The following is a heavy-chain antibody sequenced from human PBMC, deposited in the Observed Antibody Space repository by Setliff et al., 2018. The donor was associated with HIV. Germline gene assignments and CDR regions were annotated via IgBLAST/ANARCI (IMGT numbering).Heavy chain of an antibody. CDR2: INLDGSGT. Sequence: GGSLRLSCAASGFTFINYYMAWVRQRPGKGLEWVANINLDGSGTYYVDSVKGRFTIPRDNAKNSLYLRLNSLRVDDTAVYYCVRDSARPGGITPPWGQGTLVTVSS. V-gene: IGHV3-7*03. D-gene: IGHD3-16*01. CDR1: GFTFINYY. CDR3: VRDSARPGGITPP. J-gene: IGHJ5*02.